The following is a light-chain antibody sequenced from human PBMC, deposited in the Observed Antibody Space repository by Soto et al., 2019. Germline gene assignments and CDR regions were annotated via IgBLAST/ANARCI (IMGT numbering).Light chain of an antibody. CDR2: WAS. CDR1: QSVLYSSNNKNY. Sequence: DIVMTQSPGSLAVSLGERATINCKSSQSVLYSSNNKNYLAWYQQKPGQPPKLLIYWASTRESGVPDRFSGSGSGTEFTLTISSLQAEDVAVYYCQQYYTTPYTFGQGTKLEIK. V-gene: IGKV4-1*01. CDR3: QQYYTTPYT. J-gene: IGKJ2*01.